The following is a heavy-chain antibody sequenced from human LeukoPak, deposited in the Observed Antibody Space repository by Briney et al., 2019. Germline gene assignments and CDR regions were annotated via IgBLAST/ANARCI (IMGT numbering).Heavy chain of an antibody. V-gene: IGHV3-48*04. D-gene: IGHD5-24*01. CDR3: ATYGRDGYKGFY. Sequence: GGSLRLSCAASGFTFNKYSMSWVRQAPGKGLEWISYIDGSSATIYYADSVKGRFTTSRDNTKNSVYLHMNSLRAENTAMYYCATYGRDGYKGFYWGQGTLVTVSS. CDR1: GFTFNKYS. CDR2: IDGSSATI. J-gene: IGHJ4*02.